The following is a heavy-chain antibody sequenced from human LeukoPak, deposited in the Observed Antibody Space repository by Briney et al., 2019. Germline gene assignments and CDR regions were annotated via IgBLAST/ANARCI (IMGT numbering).Heavy chain of an antibody. Sequence: ASVKVSCKASGYTFTSYGISWVRQAPGQGLEWMGWISAYNGNTDYAQKLQGRVTMTTDTSTSTAYMELRSLRSDDTAVYYCARGGRSSGWWYYFDYWGQGTLVTVSS. CDR1: GYTFTSYG. CDR2: ISAYNGNT. CDR3: ARGGRSSGWWYYFDY. D-gene: IGHD6-19*01. J-gene: IGHJ4*02. V-gene: IGHV1-18*01.